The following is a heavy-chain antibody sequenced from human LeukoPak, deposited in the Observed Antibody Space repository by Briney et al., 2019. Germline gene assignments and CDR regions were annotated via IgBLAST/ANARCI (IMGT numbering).Heavy chain of an antibody. D-gene: IGHD5-12*01. Sequence: SETLSLTCTVSGGSISSSSYYWSWIRQPPGKGLEWIGYIYYSGSTNYNPSLKSRVTISVDTSKNQFSLKLSSVTAADTAVYYCARDGVAPGYFDYWGQGTLVTVSS. V-gene: IGHV4-61*01. CDR1: GGSISSSSYY. J-gene: IGHJ4*02. CDR2: IYYSGST. CDR3: ARDGVAPGYFDY.